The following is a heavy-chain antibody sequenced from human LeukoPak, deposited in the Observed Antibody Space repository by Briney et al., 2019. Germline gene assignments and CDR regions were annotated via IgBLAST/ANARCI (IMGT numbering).Heavy chain of an antibody. CDR2: IYPGDSGT. CDR3: ARLWDQSCDY. Sequence: GESLKISCRGSGYSFTTYWIAWVRQMPGKGLEWMGIIYPGDSGTRYSPSFQGQVTISADKSIGTAYLQWSSLKASDTAMYYCARLWDQSCDYWGQGTLVTVSS. V-gene: IGHV5-51*01. CDR1: GYSFTTYW. J-gene: IGHJ4*02. D-gene: IGHD1-26*01.